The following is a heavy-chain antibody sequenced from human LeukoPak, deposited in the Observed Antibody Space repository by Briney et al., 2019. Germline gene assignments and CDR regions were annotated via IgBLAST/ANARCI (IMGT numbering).Heavy chain of an antibody. CDR1: GFTFSSYE. D-gene: IGHD1-14*01. CDR2: ISSSGSPV. V-gene: IGHV3-48*03. CDR3: AAKEGTRSDFDY. Sequence: GGSLRLSCAASGFTFSSYEMNWARQAPGKGLEWVSYISSSGSPVYYPDSVKGRFSISRDNAENSLYLQMNSLRVEDTAVYYCAAKEGTRSDFDYWGQGILVIVSS. J-gene: IGHJ4*02.